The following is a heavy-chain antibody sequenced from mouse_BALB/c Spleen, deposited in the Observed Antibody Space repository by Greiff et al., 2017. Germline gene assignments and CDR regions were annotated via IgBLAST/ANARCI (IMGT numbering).Heavy chain of an antibody. V-gene: IGHV14-4*02. CDR3: NAAYYGNYVRAY. CDR1: GFNIKDSY. J-gene: IGHJ3*01. CDR2: IDPENGDT. Sequence: EVQLQESGAELVRSGASVKLSCTASGFNIKDSYMHWVKQRPEQGLEWIGWIDPENGDTEYAPKFQGKATMTADTSSNTAYLQLSSLTSEDTAVYYCNAAYYGNYVRAYWGQGTLVTVSA. D-gene: IGHD2-1*01.